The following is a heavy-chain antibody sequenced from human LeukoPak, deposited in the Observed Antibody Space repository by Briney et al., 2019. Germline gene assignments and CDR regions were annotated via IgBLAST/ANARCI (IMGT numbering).Heavy chain of an antibody. Sequence: GGSLRLSCAASGFTFSSYAMHWVRQAPGKGLEWVALISYDGSNKYHADSVKGRFTISRDSAKNSLYLQINSLRAEDTAVYYCARDSVHGYYDSSGYSALFDYWGQGTLVTVSS. J-gene: IGHJ4*02. V-gene: IGHV3-30-3*01. D-gene: IGHD3-22*01. CDR2: ISYDGSNK. CDR3: ARDSVHGYYDSSGYSALFDY. CDR1: GFTFSSYA.